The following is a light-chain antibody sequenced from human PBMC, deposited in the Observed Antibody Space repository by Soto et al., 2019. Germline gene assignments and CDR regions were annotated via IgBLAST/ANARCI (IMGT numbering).Light chain of an antibody. CDR1: SANIGAGYE. J-gene: IGLJ2*01. V-gene: IGLV1-40*01. CDR2: GNI. CDR3: QSYDSSLSGVV. Sequence: QPVLTQPPSVSGAPGQRVTISCTGSSANIGAGYEVHWYQQLPGTAPKLLIYGNIYRPSGVPDRFSGSKSDASVSLAITGLQAEDEADYHCQSYDSSLSGVVFGGGTKVPS.